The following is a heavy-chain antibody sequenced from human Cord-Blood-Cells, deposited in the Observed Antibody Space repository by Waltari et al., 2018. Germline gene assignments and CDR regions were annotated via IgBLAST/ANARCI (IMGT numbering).Heavy chain of an antibody. D-gene: IGHD5-12*01. CDR3: AVATMVRDAFDI. J-gene: IGHJ3*02. CDR1: GGSISSSSYS. V-gene: IGHV4-39*01. Sequence: QLQLQESGPGLVKPSETLSLTCTVSGGSISSSSYSWGWIRQPPGKGLEWIGSIYYSGSTYYNPSLKSRVTISVDTSKNQFSLKLSSVTAADTAVYYCAVATMVRDAFDIWGQGTMVTVSS. CDR2: IYYSGST.